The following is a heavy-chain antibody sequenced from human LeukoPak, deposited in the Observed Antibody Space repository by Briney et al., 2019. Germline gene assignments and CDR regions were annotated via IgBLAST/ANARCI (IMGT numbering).Heavy chain of an antibody. Sequence: GGSLRLSCEASGFTFSNYWMHWVRQAPGKGLVWVSCIKSDGTIKRYADSVKGRFTISRDNGNTLYLQMNSLRVEDTAVYYCARLNFDWLLLDSWGQGALVTVST. CDR3: ARLNFDWLLLDS. CDR2: IKSDGTIK. CDR1: GFTFSNYW. V-gene: IGHV3-74*01. J-gene: IGHJ4*02. D-gene: IGHD3-9*01.